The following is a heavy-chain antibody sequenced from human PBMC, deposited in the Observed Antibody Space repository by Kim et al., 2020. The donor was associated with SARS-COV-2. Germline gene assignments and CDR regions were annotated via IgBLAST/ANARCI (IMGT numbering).Heavy chain of an antibody. J-gene: IGHJ5*02. CDR2: VDHSGTT. V-gene: IGHV4-4*02. CDR3: ARGVSSAWTLRAWFDP. CDR1: GASTSSSSC. Sequence: SETLSLTCVVPGASTSSSSCWSWVRQPPGKGLEWIGEVDHSGTTSYNVSLKSRVTISVDKSKNQFSLRLNSVSAADTAVYFCARGVSSAWTLRAWFDPWGEGTLVTVSP. D-gene: IGHD3-22*01.